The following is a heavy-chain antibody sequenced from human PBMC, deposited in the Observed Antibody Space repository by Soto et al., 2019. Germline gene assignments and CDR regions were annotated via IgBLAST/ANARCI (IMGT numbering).Heavy chain of an antibody. CDR3: IKASTVTGVGGYR. J-gene: IGHJ5*02. CDR2: ISSDGRNT. Sequence: EVQLVESGGGLVQPGGSLRLSCAASGFAFSSYWMQWFRQAPGKGPVWVSRISSDGRNTTYADFVKGRFTISRDNAENTLHLQITSLTDADTAVDYCIKASTVTGVGGYRWGQGTLVTVSS. V-gene: IGHV3-74*01. D-gene: IGHD6-19*01. CDR1: GFAFSSYW.